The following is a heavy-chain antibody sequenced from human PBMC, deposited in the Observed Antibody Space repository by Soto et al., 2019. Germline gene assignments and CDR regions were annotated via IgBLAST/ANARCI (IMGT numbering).Heavy chain of an antibody. CDR3: ARGNFIHPYGWFDP. CDR2: IYYSGST. CDR1: GVSISTYY. Sequence: QVQLQESGPGLVKPSETMSLTCTVSGVSISTYYWSWIRQPPGKGLEWIAFIYYSGSTNYDPFLKSRVTISIDTSKNQFSLKLNSVTAADTAVYYCARGNFIHPYGWFDPWGQGTLVTVSS. D-gene: IGHD1-7*01. J-gene: IGHJ5*02. V-gene: IGHV4-59*01.